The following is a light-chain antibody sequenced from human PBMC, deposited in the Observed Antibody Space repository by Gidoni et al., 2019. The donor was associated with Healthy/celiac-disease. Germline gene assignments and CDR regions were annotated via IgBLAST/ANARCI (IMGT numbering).Light chain of an antibody. V-gene: IGKV3-15*01. Sequence: EIVMTQSPATLSVSPGERATLSCRASQSVSSNLAWYQQKPGQAPRVLIYGASTRATGIPARFSGSGSGTEFTLTISSRQSEDFAGYYCQQYNNWPPWTFGQGTKVEIK. J-gene: IGKJ1*01. CDR3: QQYNNWPPWT. CDR1: QSVSSN. CDR2: GAS.